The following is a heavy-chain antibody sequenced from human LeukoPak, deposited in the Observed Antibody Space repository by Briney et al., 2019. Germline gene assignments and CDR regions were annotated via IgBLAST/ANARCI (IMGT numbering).Heavy chain of an antibody. CDR2: IHSSGNT. Sequence: PSETLSLTCTVSRDSISTHYWSWIRQPAGKGLEWIGRIHSSGNTDYNPSLKSRVTMSIDTSESRFSLKLTSVTAADTALYYCARDRSSAYYRDYFDYWGQGILVTVSS. CDR3: ARDRSSAYYRDYFDY. D-gene: IGHD3-16*01. J-gene: IGHJ4*02. V-gene: IGHV4-4*07. CDR1: RDSISTHY.